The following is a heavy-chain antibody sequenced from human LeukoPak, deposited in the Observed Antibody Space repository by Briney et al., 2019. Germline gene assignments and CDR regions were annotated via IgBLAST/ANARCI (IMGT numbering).Heavy chain of an antibody. J-gene: IGHJ6*02. CDR1: GGSISSYY. CDR2: IYTSGST. CDR3: ARGRLAILWFGELGGHGMDV. V-gene: IGHV4-4*07. D-gene: IGHD3-10*01. Sequence: SETLSLTCTVSGGSISSYYWSWIRQLAGKGLEWIGRIYTSGSTNYNPSLKSRVTISVDTSKNQFSLKLSSVTAADTAVYYCARGRLAILWFGELGGHGMDVWGQGTTVTVSS.